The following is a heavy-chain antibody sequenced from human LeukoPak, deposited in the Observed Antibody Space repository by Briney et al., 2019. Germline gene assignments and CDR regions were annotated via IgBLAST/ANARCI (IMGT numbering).Heavy chain of an antibody. D-gene: IGHD1-26*01. CDR2: INSDGRST. CDR3: TRGRWELDY. J-gene: IGHJ4*02. Sequence: GGSLRLSCSASGFSFSIYCMHWVRQAPGKGLVWVSRINSDGRSTNYADSVKGRFTVSRDNAKNTLYLQMNSLTAEDTAVYYCTRGRWELDYWGQGTLVTVSS. V-gene: IGHV3-74*01. CDR1: GFSFSIYC.